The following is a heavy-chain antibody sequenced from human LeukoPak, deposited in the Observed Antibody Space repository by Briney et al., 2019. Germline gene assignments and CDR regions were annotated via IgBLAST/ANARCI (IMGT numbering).Heavy chain of an antibody. J-gene: IGHJ4*02. CDR3: ARDKGPTTGTTLGDY. D-gene: IGHD1-1*01. CDR1: GYSFTSYW. CDR2: IYPGDSDT. V-gene: IGHV5-51*01. Sequence: GESLKSSCKGSGYSFTSYWIGWVRQMPGKGLEWMGIIYPGDSDTRYSPSFQGQVTISADKSISTAYLQWSSLKASDTAMYYCARDKGPTTGTTLGDYWGQGTLVTVSS.